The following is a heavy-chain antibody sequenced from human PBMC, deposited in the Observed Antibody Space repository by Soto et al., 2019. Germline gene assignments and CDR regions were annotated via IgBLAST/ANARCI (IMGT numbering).Heavy chain of an antibody. D-gene: IGHD3-10*01. CDR1: GYSFTSYW. Sequence: GESLKISCKGSGYSFTSYWIGWVRQTPGKGLEWMGIIYPGDSDTRYSPSFQGQVTISADKSISTAYLQWSSLKASDTAMYYCAREMYGSCPDYGMDVWGQGTTVTVSS. CDR2: IYPGDSDT. CDR3: AREMYGSCPDYGMDV. J-gene: IGHJ6*02. V-gene: IGHV5-51*01.